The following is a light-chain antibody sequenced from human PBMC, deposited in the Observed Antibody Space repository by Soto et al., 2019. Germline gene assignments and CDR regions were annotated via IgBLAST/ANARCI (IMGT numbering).Light chain of an antibody. V-gene: IGLV1-44*01. CDR2: NSY. CDR1: SSNIGSKT. CDR3: QSYDSSLSGWV. J-gene: IGLJ1*01. Sequence: QSVLTQPPSASGTPGQRVTISCSGSSSNIGSKTVSWYQQLPGTVPKLLIYNSYQRPSGVPDRFSGSKSGTSASLAITGLQAEDEADYYCQSYDSSLSGWVFGTGTKVTV.